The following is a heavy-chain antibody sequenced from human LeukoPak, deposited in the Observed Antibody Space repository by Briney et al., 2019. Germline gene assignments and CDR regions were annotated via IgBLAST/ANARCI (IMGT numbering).Heavy chain of an antibody. J-gene: IGHJ4*02. CDR1: DYTFTSYG. D-gene: IGHD4-23*01. CDR2: ISAYNGNT. CDR3: ARDSYGGNSFDY. Sequence: ASVKVSCKASDYTFTSYGISWVRQAPGQGLEWMGWISAYNGNTNYAQKLQGRVTMTTDTSTSTAYMELRSLRSDDTAVYYCARDSYGGNSFDYWGQGTLVTVSS. V-gene: IGHV1-18*01.